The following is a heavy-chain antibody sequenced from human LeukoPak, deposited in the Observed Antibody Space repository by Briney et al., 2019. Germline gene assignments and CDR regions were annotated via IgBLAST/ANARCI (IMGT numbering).Heavy chain of an antibody. V-gene: IGHV3-11*01. CDR2: ISTNGILI. CDR3: ARDLDGMDV. CDR1: GLTFSDYY. Sequence: GGSLRLSCAASGLTFSDYYMSWIRQAPGKGPEWLSYISTNGILIEYVDSVKGRFTISRDNSKNTLYLQMNSLRAEDTAVYYCARDLDGMDVWGQGTTVTVSS. J-gene: IGHJ6*02.